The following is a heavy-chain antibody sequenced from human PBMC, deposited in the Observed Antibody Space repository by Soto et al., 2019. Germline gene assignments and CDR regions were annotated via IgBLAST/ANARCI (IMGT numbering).Heavy chain of an antibody. CDR2: VIPNLGVT. CDR3: ARDKGFSSETISPAFDL. CDR1: GGTLSSST. V-gene: IGHV1-69*08. Sequence: QVQLVQSGAEVKKPGSSVNVSCKASGGTLSSSTFSWVRQAPGHSLEWMGVVIPNLGVTNDAKKFQGKSTIIVDTSTRTAYMKLTRLRYEDTAVYYCARDKGFSSETISPAFDLWVQGTLVTVSA. J-gene: IGHJ4*02. D-gene: IGHD2-15*01.